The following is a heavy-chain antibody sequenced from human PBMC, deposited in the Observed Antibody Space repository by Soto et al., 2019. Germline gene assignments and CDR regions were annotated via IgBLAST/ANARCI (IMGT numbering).Heavy chain of an antibody. D-gene: IGHD3-16*01. J-gene: IGHJ6*02. CDR3: VMVDNYVTPTPQDV. CDR2: ISPYTGNT. Sequence: QVQLVQSGDEVKKPWASVKVSCKASGYIFVNYGIAWVRQAPGQGLEWMGWISPYTGNTHSATKVQGRLTMTTDTSTSTSYMDLGGLASDDTAVYYCVMVDNYVTPTPQDVWGQVTTVTVSS. V-gene: IGHV1-18*01. CDR1: GYIFVNYG.